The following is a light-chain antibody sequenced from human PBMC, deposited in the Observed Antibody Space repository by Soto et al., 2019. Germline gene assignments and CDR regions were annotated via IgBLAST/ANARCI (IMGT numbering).Light chain of an antibody. CDR1: HSSSRY. Sequence: DIQLTPSPSSLSASIGDRVTSTCRASHSSSRYLNRYPQIPGRAPKLLIYAAFTLQSGVPSRFSGGGSYTVFTLTSSNLQLEDFSTYFCQHTYTAHYTCGQGTKLEIK. V-gene: IGKV1-39*01. J-gene: IGKJ2*01. CDR3: QHTYTAHYT. CDR2: AAF.